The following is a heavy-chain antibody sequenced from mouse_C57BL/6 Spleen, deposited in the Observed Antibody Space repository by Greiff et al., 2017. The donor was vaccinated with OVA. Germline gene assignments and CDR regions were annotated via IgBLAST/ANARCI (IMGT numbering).Heavy chain of an antibody. V-gene: IGHV1-52*01. CDR2: IDPSDSET. Sequence: QVQLQQSGAELVRPGPSVKLSCKASGYTFTSYWMHWVKQRPIQGLEWIGNIDPSDSETHYNQKFKDKATLTVDKSSSTAYMQLSSLTSEDSAVYYCARDYYGSSNGWYFDVWGTGTTVTVSS. J-gene: IGHJ1*03. CDR3: ARDYYGSSNGWYFDV. CDR1: GYTFTSYW. D-gene: IGHD1-1*01.